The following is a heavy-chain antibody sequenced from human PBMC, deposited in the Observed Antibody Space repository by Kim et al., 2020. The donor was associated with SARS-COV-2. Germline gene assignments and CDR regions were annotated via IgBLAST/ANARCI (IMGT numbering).Heavy chain of an antibody. J-gene: IGHJ5*02. CDR3: AVEIGVALAGMGWFDP. CDR1: GGSISSGSYY. V-gene: IGHV4-31*03. D-gene: IGHD6-19*01. CDR2: IYYSGNS. Sequence: SETLSLTCTVSGGSISSGSYYWSWIRQHPGKGLEWIGNIYYSGNSYYNPSLKSRIIISSDTSKNQFSLKLTSVTAADTAVYYCAVEIGVALAGMGWFDPWGQGTPVTVSS.